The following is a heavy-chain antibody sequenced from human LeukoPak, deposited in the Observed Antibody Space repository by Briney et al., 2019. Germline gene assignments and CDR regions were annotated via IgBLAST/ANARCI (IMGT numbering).Heavy chain of an antibody. Sequence: SETLSLTCSVSGFSISSVYQWGWIRQSPGKGLEWIGTIHHSGNTDYNPSLESRVTMSVDTSKNEFSLKLNFVTAADTAVYYCARDTSSRWYLFDYWGQGTLVTVSS. CDR2: IHHSGNT. CDR1: GFSISSVYQ. V-gene: IGHV4-38-2*02. J-gene: IGHJ4*02. D-gene: IGHD2-15*01. CDR3: ARDTSSRWYLFDY.